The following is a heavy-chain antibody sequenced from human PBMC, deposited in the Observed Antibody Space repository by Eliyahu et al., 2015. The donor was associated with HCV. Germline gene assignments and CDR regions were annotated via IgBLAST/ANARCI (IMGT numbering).Heavy chain of an antibody. V-gene: IGHV3-33*01. CDR1: GFTFXNYG. D-gene: IGHD4-17*01. CDR2: IWYDGSNK. J-gene: IGHJ5*02. Sequence: QVQLVESGGGVVQPGXSLRLSCXASGFTFXNYGMHWVRQAPGKGLXWVAVIWYDGSNKYYADSVKGRFTISRDNSKNTLYLHMNSLRAEDTAVYYCARDLLPWTVTTGGPWGRGTLVTVSS. CDR3: ARDLLPWTVTTGGP.